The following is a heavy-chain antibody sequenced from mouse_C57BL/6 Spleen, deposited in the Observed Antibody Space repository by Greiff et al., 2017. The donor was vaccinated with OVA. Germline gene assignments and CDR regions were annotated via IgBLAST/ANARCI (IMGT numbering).Heavy chain of an antibody. Sequence: EVMLVESGGGLVKPGGSLKLSCAASGFTFSSYAMSWVRQTPEKRLEWVATISDGGSYTYYPDNVKGRFTISRDNAKNNLYLQMSHLKSEDTAMYYCERELGDAYWGQGTLVTVSA. D-gene: IGHD4-1*01. CDR1: GFTFSSYA. V-gene: IGHV5-4*01. CDR3: ERELGDAY. J-gene: IGHJ3*01. CDR2: ISDGGSYT.